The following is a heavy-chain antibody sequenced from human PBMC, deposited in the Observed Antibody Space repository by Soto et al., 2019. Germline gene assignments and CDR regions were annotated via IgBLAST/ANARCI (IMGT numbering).Heavy chain of an antibody. V-gene: IGHV3-30*18. J-gene: IGHJ4*02. Sequence: PGGSLRLSCAASGFTFSSYGMHWVRQAPGKGLEWVAVISYDGSNKYYADSVKGRFTISRDNSKNTLYLQMNSLRAEDTAVYYCAKHGGDWGQGTLVTVSS. CDR3: AKHGGD. D-gene: IGHD2-21*01. CDR2: ISYDGSNK. CDR1: GFTFSSYG.